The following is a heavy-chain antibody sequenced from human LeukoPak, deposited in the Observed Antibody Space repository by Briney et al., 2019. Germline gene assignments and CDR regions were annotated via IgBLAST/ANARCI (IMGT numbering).Heavy chain of an antibody. J-gene: IGHJ6*04. CDR2: IYHSGST. D-gene: IGHD2-2*01. CDR1: GYSISSGYY. CDR3: ARSGGPPAGPRFRSYYYGMDV. V-gene: IGHV4-38-2*01. Sequence: SETLSLTCAVSGYSISSGYYWGWIRQPPGKGLEWIGSIYHSGSTYYNPSLKSRVTISVDTSKNQFSLKLSSVTAADTAVYYCARSGGPPAGPRFRSYYYGMDVWGKGTTVTVSS.